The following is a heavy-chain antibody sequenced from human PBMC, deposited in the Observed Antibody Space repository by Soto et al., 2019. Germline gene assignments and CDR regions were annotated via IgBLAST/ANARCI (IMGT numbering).Heavy chain of an antibody. CDR1: GGSISSYY. D-gene: IGHD3-22*01. V-gene: IGHV4-59*12. CDR3: DSSGYYHYDY. J-gene: IGHJ4*02. Sequence: SETLSLTCTVSGGSISSYYWNWIRQPPGKGLEWIGYIYFSGSTDSNPSLKSRVTISVDRSKNQFSLKLSSVTAADTAVYYYDSSGYYHYDYWGQGTLVTVSS. CDR2: IYFSGST.